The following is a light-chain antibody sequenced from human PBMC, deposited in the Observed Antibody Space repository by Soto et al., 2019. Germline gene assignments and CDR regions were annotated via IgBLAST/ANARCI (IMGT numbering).Light chain of an antibody. J-gene: IGKJ2*01. V-gene: IGKV1-8*01. CDR2: AAS. CDR3: QQYYSYPPT. Sequence: IQMTQSPSTLSASVGDRVTITCRASQGISSYLAWYQQKPGKAPKLLIYAASTLQSGVPSRFSGSGSGTDFTLTISCLQSEDFATYYCQQYYSYPPTFGQGTKLEIK. CDR1: QGISSY.